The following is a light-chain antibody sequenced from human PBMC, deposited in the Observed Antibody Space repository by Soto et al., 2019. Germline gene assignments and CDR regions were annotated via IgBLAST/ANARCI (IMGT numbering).Light chain of an antibody. J-gene: IGKJ1*01. Sequence: DIQMTQSPSSLSASVGNRVTITCRASQSISSYLNWYQQKPGKAPKLLIYAASSLQSGVPSRFSGSGSGTDFTLTISSLQPEDFATYYCQQSYSTPCTFG. CDR1: QSISSY. CDR3: QQSYSTPCT. CDR2: AAS. V-gene: IGKV1-39*01.